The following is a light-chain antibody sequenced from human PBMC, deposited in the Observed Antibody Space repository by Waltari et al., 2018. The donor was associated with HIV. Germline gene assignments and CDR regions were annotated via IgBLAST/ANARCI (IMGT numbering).Light chain of an antibody. CDR2: DNN. CDR1: TSNIGNTL. CDR3: ATWDSDLNAVL. Sequence: QSVLTQPPSVSATPGQKVTISCSGSTSNIGNTLVSWYQHISGTAPNLFIHDNNERPSGITDRFSGSKSGTSATLGITGLQTGDEADYYCATWDSDLNAVLFGGGTKLTAL. V-gene: IGLV1-51*01. J-gene: IGLJ2*01.